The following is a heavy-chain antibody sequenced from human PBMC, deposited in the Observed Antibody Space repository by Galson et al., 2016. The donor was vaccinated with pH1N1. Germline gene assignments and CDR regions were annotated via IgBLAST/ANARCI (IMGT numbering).Heavy chain of an antibody. V-gene: IGHV4-39*07. CDR2: IFYGGTT. Sequence: SETLSLTCTVSGGSVATNTYYWGWIRQPPGKGLEWIGSIFYGGTTYYSPSLQSRVTVSMGTSNNQVSLTISSVTAADTAVYFCARDRGGNFQSFDYWGQGTLVAVSS. CDR1: GGSVATNTYY. D-gene: IGHD4-23*01. CDR3: ARDRGGNFQSFDY. J-gene: IGHJ4*02.